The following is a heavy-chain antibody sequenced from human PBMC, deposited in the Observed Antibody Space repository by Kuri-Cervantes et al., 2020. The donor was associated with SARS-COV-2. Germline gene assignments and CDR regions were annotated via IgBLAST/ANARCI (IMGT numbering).Heavy chain of an antibody. D-gene: IGHD3-3*01. J-gene: IGHJ6*02. CDR3: AREWSGRYYHYYYGMDV. CDR2: IWYDGSNK. Sequence: GESLKISCAASGFTFSSYGMHWVRQAPGKGLEWVAVIWYDGSNKYYADSVKGRFTISRDNSKNTLYLQMNSLRAEDTAVYYCAREWSGRYYHYYYGMDVWGQGTTVTVSS. CDR1: GFTFSSYG. V-gene: IGHV3-33*01.